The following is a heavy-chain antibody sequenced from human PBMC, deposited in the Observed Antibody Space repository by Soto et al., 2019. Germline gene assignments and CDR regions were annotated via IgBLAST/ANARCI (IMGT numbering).Heavy chain of an antibody. CDR1: GGSISIGAYY. J-gene: IGHJ4*02. V-gene: IGHV4-31*03. CDR3: ARENTVTTVGFDS. CDR2: IYYSGHT. D-gene: IGHD4-17*01. Sequence: QVQLQESGPGLVKPSETLSLTCPVSGGSISIGAYYWTWIRQYPVKGLEWIGYIYYSGHTYYNPSLKSRVTTSVDTSKNEFFLKLSSVTAADTAVYYCARENTVTTVGFDSWGQGTLVTVSS.